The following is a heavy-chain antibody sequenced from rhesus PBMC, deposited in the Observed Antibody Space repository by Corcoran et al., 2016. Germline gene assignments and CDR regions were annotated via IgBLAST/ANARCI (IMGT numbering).Heavy chain of an antibody. D-gene: IGHD1-1*01. CDR3: APPGAGTYNRFDV. Sequence: QVQLQESGPGLVKPSETLSLTCAVSGGSSSSRNWWSWVRQPPGNGREWIGNIGGSSGTTYHNPSLQSRVTISKDTSRHPFSLKLSSVTAADTAVYYCAPPGAGTYNRFDVWGAGVLVTVSS. V-gene: IGHV4-65*02. CDR2: IGGSSGTT. J-gene: IGHJ5-1*01. CDR1: GGSSSSRNW.